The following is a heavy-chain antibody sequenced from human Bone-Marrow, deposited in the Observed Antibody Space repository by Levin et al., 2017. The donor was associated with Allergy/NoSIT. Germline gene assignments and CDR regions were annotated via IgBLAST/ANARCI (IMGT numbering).Heavy chain of an antibody. J-gene: IGHJ6*03. D-gene: IGHD5-12*01. Sequence: SCAASGFTFSTYVMHWVRQAPGKGLEYVAAISDNGNSIYYIDSVRGRFTISRDNSKNTLYLQMGSLRAEDMGVYYCARSYKSYEDYMDVWGKGTTVTVSS. CDR1: GFTFSTYV. V-gene: IGHV3-64*02. CDR3: ARSYKSYEDYMDV. CDR2: ISDNGNSI.